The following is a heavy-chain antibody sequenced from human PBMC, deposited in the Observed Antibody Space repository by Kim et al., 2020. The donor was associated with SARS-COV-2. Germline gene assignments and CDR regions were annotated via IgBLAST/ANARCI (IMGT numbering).Heavy chain of an antibody. J-gene: IGHJ4*02. Sequence: GGSLRLSCAASGFTFISYAINWVRQAPGKGLEWVSYISSSSGKIDYADSVKGRFTISRDNAKNSVYLQMNSLRDEDTAVYYCARDRSFGSTLDYYFDYWGQGALVTVSS. CDR2: ISSSSGKI. CDR1: GFTFISYA. CDR3: ARDRSFGSTLDYYFDY. V-gene: IGHV3-48*02. D-gene: IGHD3-3*01.